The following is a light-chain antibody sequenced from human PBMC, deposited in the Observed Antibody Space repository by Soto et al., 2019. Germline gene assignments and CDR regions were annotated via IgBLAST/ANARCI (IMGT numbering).Light chain of an antibody. CDR2: LRS. CDR1: QSLLHRNGYNY. J-gene: IGKJ3*01. Sequence: DIVMTQSPLYLPVTPGEPASISCRSSQSLLHRNGYNYLNWYLQKPGQSPQLLIYLRSHRASGVSDRFSGSGSGTDFTLELSRVEAEDVGVYYCMQALQTPFTFGPGTKVDIK. V-gene: IGKV2-28*01. CDR3: MQALQTPFT.